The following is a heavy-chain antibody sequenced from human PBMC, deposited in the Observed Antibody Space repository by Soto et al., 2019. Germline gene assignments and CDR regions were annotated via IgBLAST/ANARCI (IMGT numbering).Heavy chain of an antibody. CDR3: ATAWPLGGRDTVTTLPGY. CDR2: FDPEDGET. J-gene: IGHJ4*02. Sequence: QVQLVQSGAEVKKPGASVKVSCKVSGYTLTELSMHWVRQAPGKGLEWMGGFDPEDGETIYAQKFQGRVTMTEDTATDTAYMELSSLRSEDTAVYYCATAWPLGGRDTVTTLPGYWGQGTLVTVSS. D-gene: IGHD4-17*01. V-gene: IGHV1-24*01. CDR1: GYTLTELS.